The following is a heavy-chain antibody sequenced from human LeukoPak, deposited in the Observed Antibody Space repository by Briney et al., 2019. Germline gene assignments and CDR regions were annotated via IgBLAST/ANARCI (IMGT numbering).Heavy chain of an antibody. Sequence: GGSLRLSCAASGFTFSSYSMNWVRQAPGKGLEWVSGISWNSGSIGYADPVKGRFTISRDNAKNSLYLQMNSLRAEDTALYYCAKGIAAAVRDAFDIWGQGTMVTVSS. CDR2: ISWNSGSI. J-gene: IGHJ3*02. CDR1: GFTFSSYS. CDR3: AKGIAAAVRDAFDI. V-gene: IGHV3-9*01. D-gene: IGHD6-13*01.